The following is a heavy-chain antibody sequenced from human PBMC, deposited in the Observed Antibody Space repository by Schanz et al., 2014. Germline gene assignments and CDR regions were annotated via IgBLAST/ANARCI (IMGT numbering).Heavy chain of an antibody. CDR1: GGTFNSYT. J-gene: IGHJ6*03. CDR3: ARLGTGMAVAGSVIDSYYYYMDV. D-gene: IGHD6-19*01. CDR2: INPNSGDT. Sequence: QVQLVQSGAEVKKPGSSVKVSCKASGGTFNSYTINWVRQAPGQGLEWMGCINPNSGDTNYAQKFQGWVTMTIDTSISAAYMEVSRLKSDDTAVYYCARLGTGMAVAGSVIDSYYYYMDVWGEGTTGTVSS. V-gene: IGHV1-2*04.